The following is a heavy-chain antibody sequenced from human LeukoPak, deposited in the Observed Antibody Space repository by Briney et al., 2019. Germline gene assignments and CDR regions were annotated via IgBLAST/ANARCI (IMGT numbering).Heavy chain of an antibody. J-gene: IGHJ6*02. D-gene: IGHD3-3*01. CDR2: IYYSGST. CDR1: GGSVSSGGYY. CDR3: ARDPYYDFWSGPQNTYYYYGMDV. V-gene: IGHV4-61*08. Sequence: SETLSLTCTVSGGSVSSGGYYWSWIRQPPGKGLEWIVYIYYSGSTNYNPSLKSRVTISVDTSKNQFPLKLSSVTAADTAVYYCARDPYYDFWSGPQNTYYYYGMDVWGQGTTVTVSS.